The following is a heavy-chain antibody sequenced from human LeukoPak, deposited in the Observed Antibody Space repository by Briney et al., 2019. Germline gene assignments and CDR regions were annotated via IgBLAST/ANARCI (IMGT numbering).Heavy chain of an antibody. Sequence: PGRSLRLSCAASGFTFSSYAMHWVRQAPGKGLEWVAVISYDGSNKYYADSVKGRFTISRDNSKNTLYLQMNSLRAEDTAVYYCARRGEPRRLSPPHWYFDLWGRGTLVTVSS. V-gene: IGHV3-30-3*01. CDR3: ARRGEPRRLSPPHWYFDL. D-gene: IGHD1-14*01. J-gene: IGHJ2*01. CDR1: GFTFSSYA. CDR2: ISYDGSNK.